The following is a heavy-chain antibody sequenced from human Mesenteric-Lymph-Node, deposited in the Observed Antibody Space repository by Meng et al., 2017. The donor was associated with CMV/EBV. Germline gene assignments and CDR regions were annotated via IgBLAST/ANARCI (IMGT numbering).Heavy chain of an antibody. V-gene: IGHV3-21*01. CDR2: ISSSSSYM. CDR1: GFTFSSYS. Sequence: GESLKISCAASGFTFSSYSMNWVRQAPGKGLEWVSYISSSSSYMYYADSVKGRFTISRDNAKNSLHLQMNSLRAEDTAVYYCARDVIAAAGYCFDYWGQGTLVTVSS. J-gene: IGHJ4*02. CDR3: ARDVIAAAGYCFDY. D-gene: IGHD6-13*01.